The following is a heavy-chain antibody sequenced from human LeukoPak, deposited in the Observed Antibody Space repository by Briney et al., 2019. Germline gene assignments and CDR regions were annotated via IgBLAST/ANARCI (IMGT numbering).Heavy chain of an antibody. D-gene: IGHD2-15*01. CDR3: AKERSASGGSCFLCFDD. Sequence: SGGSLRLSCAASGFTFSDFSMHWVRQAPGKGLEWVAFIRHDGSDKYYADSVRGRFTISRDNSKNTVYLQMNSLRTEDTSVYYCAKERSASGGSCFLCFDDWGQGTLVTVSS. CDR1: GFTFSDFS. CDR2: IRHDGSDK. J-gene: IGHJ4*02. V-gene: IGHV3-30*02.